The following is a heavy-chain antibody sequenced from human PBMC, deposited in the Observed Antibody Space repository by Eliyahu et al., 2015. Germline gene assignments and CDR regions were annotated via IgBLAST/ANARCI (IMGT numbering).Heavy chain of an antibody. CDR1: GFTLVNAW. V-gene: IGHV3-15*01. J-gene: IGHJ1*01. D-gene: IGHD2-21*01. CDR2: IKSKSDGGTI. Sequence: EVQLVESGGDLVKPGGSLRLSCAGSGFTLVNAWXNWVRQAPGKGLEWVGRIKSKSDGGTIDYTAPVKGRFMILRDESKNTLYLQMNNLKTEDTAVYYCGTDLWVPKIMWRGGQGTLVIVSS. CDR3: GTDLWVPKIMWR.